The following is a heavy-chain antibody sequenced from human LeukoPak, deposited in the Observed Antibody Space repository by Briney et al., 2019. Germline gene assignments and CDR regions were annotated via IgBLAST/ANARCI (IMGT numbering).Heavy chain of an antibody. CDR3: VRAQTLDY. Sequence: ASVKVSCKASGYTFTSYAMHWVRQAPGQRLEWMGWINAGNGNTKYSQKFQGRVNITRDTSASTAYMEMSRLRSEDTAVSSCVRAQTLDYWGQGTLVTVSS. J-gene: IGHJ4*02. CDR1: GYTFTSYA. V-gene: IGHV1-3*01. CDR2: INAGNGNT.